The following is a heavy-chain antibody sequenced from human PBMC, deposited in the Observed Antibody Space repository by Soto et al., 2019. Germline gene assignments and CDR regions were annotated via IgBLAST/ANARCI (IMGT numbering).Heavy chain of an antibody. D-gene: IGHD6-19*01. V-gene: IGHV1-3*01. CDR3: ARNKSSRTGSGGYGFDN. CDR2: INAGNGNT. J-gene: IGHJ4*02. Sequence: QVQLVQSGAEVKKPGASVKVSCKASGYTFTSYAMHWVRQAPGQRLEWMGWINAGNGNTKYSQKFQGRVTITRDTPARKAYMDVSSVRAEDTAVYYCARNKSSRTGSGGYGFDNWAQGTLVTVSS. CDR1: GYTFTSYA.